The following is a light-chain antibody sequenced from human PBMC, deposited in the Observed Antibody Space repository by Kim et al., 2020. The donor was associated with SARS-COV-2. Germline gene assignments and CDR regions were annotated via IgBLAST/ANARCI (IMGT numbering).Light chain of an antibody. CDR1: QTIDNNY. CDR3: QQYTTSPIT. J-gene: IGKJ5*01. CDR2: GAS. Sequence: EIVLTQSPGTLSLSQGESATLSCRASQTIDNNYLAWYQQKPGQAPRLLIYGASSRATGIPDRFRGSGSGTDFTLTISRLEPEDFAMFFCQQYTTSPITFGQGTRLDIK. V-gene: IGKV3-20*01.